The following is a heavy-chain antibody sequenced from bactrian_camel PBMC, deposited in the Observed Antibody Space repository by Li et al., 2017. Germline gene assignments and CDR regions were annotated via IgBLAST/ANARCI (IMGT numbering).Heavy chain of an antibody. D-gene: IGHD1*01. CDR2: MNAGGSSK. V-gene: IGHV3S40*01. J-gene: IGHJ2*01. CDR3: AKTPGAWSFRYFEL. Sequence: VQLVESGGGLVQPGGSLRLSCVVSGYIFSTYGMSWVRQAPGKGLEWVSGMNAGGSSKYYADSVKGRATISRDNAKNTLYLQLNSLKTEDTAMYHCAKTPGAWSFRYFELWGQGTQVTVS. CDR1: GYIFSTYG.